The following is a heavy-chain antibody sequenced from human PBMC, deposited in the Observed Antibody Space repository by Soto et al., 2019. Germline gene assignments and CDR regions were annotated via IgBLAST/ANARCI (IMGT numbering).Heavy chain of an antibody. CDR2: ISSSSSTI. CDR1: GFTFSSYS. Sequence: EVQLVESGGGLVQPGGSLRLSCAASGFTFSSYSMNWVRQAPGKGLEWVSYISSSSSTIYYADSVKGRFTISRDKAKNSLYLQMKSLRAEDAAVYYCARGITMVRGVDAFDIWGHGTMVTVSS. D-gene: IGHD3-10*01. V-gene: IGHV3-48*01. J-gene: IGHJ3*02. CDR3: ARGITMVRGVDAFDI.